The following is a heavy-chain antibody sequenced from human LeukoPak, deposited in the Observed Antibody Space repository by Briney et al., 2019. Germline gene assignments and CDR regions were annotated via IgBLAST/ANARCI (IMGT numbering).Heavy chain of an antibody. V-gene: IGHV3-30-3*01. D-gene: IGHD2-21*02. CDR2: NGSHT. CDR1: GFTFSNYF. CDR3: ARERQDTVIHSGAFDI. J-gene: IGHJ3*02. Sequence: GSLRLSCAASGFTFSNYFMHWVRQAPGKGLEWVADNGSHTFYVESVKGRFTISRDNSKNTLYLQMNSLGPEDTAVYFCARERQDTVIHSGAFDIWGQGTMVTVSS.